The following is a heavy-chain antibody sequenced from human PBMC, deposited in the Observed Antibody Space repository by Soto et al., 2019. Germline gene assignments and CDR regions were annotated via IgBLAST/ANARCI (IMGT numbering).Heavy chain of an antibody. CDR1: GASMSSHY. V-gene: IGHV4-59*11. J-gene: IGHJ4*02. Sequence: SETLSLTCTVSGASMSSHYWTWLRQSPGKGLEGIGYISYSGSTYYNPSHKSRVTISADTSRNQFSLKLSAVISADTAVYYCARADPDASVGYWGQGTLVTVSS. CDR3: ARADPDASVGY. D-gene: IGHD3-16*01. CDR2: ISYSGST.